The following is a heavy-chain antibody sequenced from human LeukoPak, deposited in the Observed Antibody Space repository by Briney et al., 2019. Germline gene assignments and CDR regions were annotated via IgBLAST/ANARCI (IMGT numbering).Heavy chain of an antibody. CDR3: TRVGYIDEGIDY. D-gene: IGHD5-24*01. CDR2: IKQNGSKK. J-gene: IGHJ4*02. V-gene: IGHV3-7*04. Sequence: GGSLRLSCVASGFPFSSYWMTWVRQAPGKGLEWVANIKQNGSKKSYVDSVKGRFTISRDNAKNSLYLQMNSLRAEDTAIYYCTRVGYIDEGIDYWGQGTLVTVSS. CDR1: GFPFSSYW.